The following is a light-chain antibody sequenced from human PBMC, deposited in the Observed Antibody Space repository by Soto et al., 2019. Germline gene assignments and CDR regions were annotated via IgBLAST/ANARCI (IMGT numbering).Light chain of an antibody. CDR2: AAS. Sequence: DIQMTQSPSSPSASVGDRVTITCPASQSISSYLNWYQQKPGKAPKLLIYAASSLQSGVPSRFSGSGSGTDFTLTISSLQPEDFATYYCQQSYSTPRTFGQGTKVDIK. CDR3: QQSYSTPRT. CDR1: QSISSY. V-gene: IGKV1-39*01. J-gene: IGKJ1*01.